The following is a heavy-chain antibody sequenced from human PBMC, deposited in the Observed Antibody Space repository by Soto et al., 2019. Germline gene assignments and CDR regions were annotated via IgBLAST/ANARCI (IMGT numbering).Heavy chain of an antibody. CDR2: IYYSGST. Sequence: SETLSLTCTVSGGSISSYYWSWIRQPPGKGLEWIGYIYYSGSTNYNPSLKSRVTISVDTSKNQFSLKLSSVTAADTAVYYCARFGKRSQAAAGTRLLDYYYYMDVWGKGTTVTVSS. V-gene: IGHV4-59*01. J-gene: IGHJ6*03. D-gene: IGHD6-13*01. CDR1: GGSISSYY. CDR3: ARFGKRSQAAAGTRLLDYYYYMDV.